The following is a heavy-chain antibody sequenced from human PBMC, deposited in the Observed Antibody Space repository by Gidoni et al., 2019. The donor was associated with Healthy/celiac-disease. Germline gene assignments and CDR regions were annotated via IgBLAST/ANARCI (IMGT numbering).Heavy chain of an antibody. D-gene: IGHD2-15*01. Sequence: QVQLQESGPGLVKPSQTLSLTCTVSGGSISSGDYYWSWIRQPPGKGLEWIGYIYYSGSTYYNPSLKSRVTISVDTSKNQFSLKLSSVTAADTAVYYCARERSEWWSPEMNWFDPWGQGTLVTVSS. CDR3: ARERSEWWSPEMNWFDP. V-gene: IGHV4-30-4*01. CDR1: GGSISSGDYY. CDR2: IYYSGST. J-gene: IGHJ5*02.